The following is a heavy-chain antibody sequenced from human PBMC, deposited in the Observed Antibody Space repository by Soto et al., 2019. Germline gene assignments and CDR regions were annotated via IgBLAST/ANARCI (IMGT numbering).Heavy chain of an antibody. J-gene: IGHJ6*02. V-gene: IGHV1-69*06. CDR1: GGSFSNYA. D-gene: IGHD3-9*01. CDR2: IIALFGTV. Sequence: SVKVSCKASGGSFSNYAINWVRQAPGQGLEWMGGIIALFGTVNYAQKFQGRVTITADKSTSTTYMEMSRLRSEDTAVYYCARSDILTGYYYYGMDVWGQGTTVTV. CDR3: ARSDILTGYYYYGMDV.